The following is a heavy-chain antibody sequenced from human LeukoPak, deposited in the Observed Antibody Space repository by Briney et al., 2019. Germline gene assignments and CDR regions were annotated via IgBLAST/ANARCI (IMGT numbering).Heavy chain of an antibody. CDR3: ARDQGGGTFDI. CDR2: IGGYGDTI. D-gene: IGHD3-16*01. Sequence: GGSLRLSCAASGFTFSSYAMTWVRQAPGKGLEWVSLIGGYGDTIYYADSVKGRFTISRDNAKKSLYLQIHSLRAEDTAVYYCARDQGGGTFDIWGQGTMVTVSS. CDR1: GFTFSSYA. J-gene: IGHJ3*02. V-gene: IGHV3-23*01.